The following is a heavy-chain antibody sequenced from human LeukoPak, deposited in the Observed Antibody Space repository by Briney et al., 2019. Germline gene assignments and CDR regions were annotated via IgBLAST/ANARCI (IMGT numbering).Heavy chain of an antibody. CDR2: LRYDGSNK. V-gene: IGHV3-30*02. CDR1: GFTFSNSG. D-gene: IGHD3-10*01. J-gene: IGHJ4*02. Sequence: GGSLRLSCAASGFTFSNSGMHWVRQAPGKGLEWVTFLRYDGSNKYYADSVRGRFTISRDISKTPLYLQMNSMRAEDTAVYYCAKDMVRTYYFDYWGRGTLVTVS. CDR3: AKDMVRTYYFDY.